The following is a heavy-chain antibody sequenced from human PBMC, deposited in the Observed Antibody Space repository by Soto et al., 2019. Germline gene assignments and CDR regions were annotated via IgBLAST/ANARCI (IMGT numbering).Heavy chain of an antibody. CDR3: ARDPIQFSVDV. D-gene: IGHD5-18*01. Sequence: SETLSLTCSVSGGSINGGGHYWSWIRQHPGKGLEWIGHIYKTGSTDFNPSLKDRLTISIDTSKNQFSLSLRSVTDADTAVYYCARDPIQFSVDVWGQGTTVTSP. CDR2: IYKTGST. V-gene: IGHV4-31*03. J-gene: IGHJ6*02. CDR1: GGSINGGGHY.